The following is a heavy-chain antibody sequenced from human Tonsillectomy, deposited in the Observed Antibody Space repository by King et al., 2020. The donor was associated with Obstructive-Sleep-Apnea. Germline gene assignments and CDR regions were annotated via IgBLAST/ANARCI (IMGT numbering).Heavy chain of an antibody. Sequence: QLQESGPGLVKPSQTLSLTCTVSGGSISSGDYYWSWIRQPPGKGLEWIGYIYYSGSTYYNPSLKSRVTISVDTSKNQFSLKLSSVTAADTAVYYCARGPGVRGVIILFAYWSQGTLVTVSS. D-gene: IGHD3-10*01. J-gene: IGHJ4*02. CDR1: GGSISSGDYY. CDR3: ARGPGVRGVIILFAY. CDR2: IYYSGST. V-gene: IGHV4-30-4*01.